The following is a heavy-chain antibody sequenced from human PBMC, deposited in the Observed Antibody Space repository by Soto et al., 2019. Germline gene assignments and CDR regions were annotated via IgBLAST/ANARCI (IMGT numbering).Heavy chain of an antibody. CDR2: ISGSGGST. J-gene: IGHJ4*02. CDR3: AKAATLWELLMSRYHLDY. Sequence: VGSLRLSCAASGFTFSSYAMSWVRQAPGKGLEWVSAISGSGGSTYYADSVKGRFTISRDNSKNTLYLQMNSLRAEDTAVYYCAKAATLWELLMSRYHLDYWGQGTLVTVSS. D-gene: IGHD1-26*01. V-gene: IGHV3-23*01. CDR1: GFTFSSYA.